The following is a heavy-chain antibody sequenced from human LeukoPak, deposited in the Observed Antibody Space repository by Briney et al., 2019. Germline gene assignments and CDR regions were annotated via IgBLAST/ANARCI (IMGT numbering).Heavy chain of an antibody. CDR3: AKDFGGIAVAAGDY. CDR1: GFTFDDYA. CDR2: ISWNSGSI. D-gene: IGHD6-19*01. V-gene: IGHV3-9*03. J-gene: IGHJ4*02. Sequence: PGRSLRLSCAASGFTFDDYAMHWVRQAPGKGLEWVSGISWNSGSIGCADSVKGRFTISRDNAKNSLYLQMNSLRAEDMALYYCAKDFGGIAVAAGDYWGQGTLVTVSS.